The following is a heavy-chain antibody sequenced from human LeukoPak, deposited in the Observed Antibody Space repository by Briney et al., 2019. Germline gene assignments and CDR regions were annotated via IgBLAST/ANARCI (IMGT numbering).Heavy chain of an antibody. V-gene: IGHV1-18*01. Sequence: ASVKVSCKASGYTFTSYGISWVRQAPGQGLEWMGWISAYNGNTNYAQKLRGRVTMTTDTSTSTAYMELRSLRSDDTAVYYCARGDTVTMYYYYGMDVWGQGTTVTVSS. CDR2: ISAYNGNT. CDR3: ARGDTVTMYYYYGMDV. J-gene: IGHJ6*02. D-gene: IGHD4-11*01. CDR1: GYTFTSYG.